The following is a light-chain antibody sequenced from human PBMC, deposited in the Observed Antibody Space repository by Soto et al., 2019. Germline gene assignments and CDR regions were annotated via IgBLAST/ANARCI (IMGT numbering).Light chain of an antibody. J-gene: IGLJ1*01. CDR1: SSDVGGYNY. CDR2: EVS. Sequence: QSALTQPASVSGSPGQSITISCTGTSSDVGGYNYVSWYQQHPGKAPKLMIYEVSSRPSGVSKRFSGSKSGNTASLTISGLQAEDEADYYCSSYTSSSTPYVFGTGTKVTVL. V-gene: IGLV2-14*01. CDR3: SSYTSSSTPYV.